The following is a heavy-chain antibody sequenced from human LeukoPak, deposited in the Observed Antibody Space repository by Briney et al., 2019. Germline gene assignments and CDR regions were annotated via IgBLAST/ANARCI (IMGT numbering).Heavy chain of an antibody. V-gene: IGHV3-7*01. CDR1: GFTFSSYW. D-gene: IGHD3-10*01. CDR2: IKQDGSEK. J-gene: IGHJ4*02. CDR3: ARVSASGSYDTPSYYFDY. Sequence: GGSLRLSCAASGFTFSSYWMSWVRQAPGKGLEWVANIKQDGSEKYYVDSVKGRFTISRDNAKNSLYLQMNSLRAEDTAVYYCARVSASGSYDTPSYYFDYWGQGTLVTVSS.